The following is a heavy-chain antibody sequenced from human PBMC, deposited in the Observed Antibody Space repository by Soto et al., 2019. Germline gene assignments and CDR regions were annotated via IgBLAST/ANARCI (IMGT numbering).Heavy chain of an antibody. D-gene: IGHD4-17*01. J-gene: IGHJ4*02. CDR3: ARPLYGDYTGNYFDY. Sequence: ASVKVSCKASGYTFASYGISWVRQAPGQGLEWMGWISAYNGNTNYAQKLQGRVTMTTDTSTSTAYMELRSLRSDDTAVYYCARPLYGDYTGNYFDYWGQGTLVTVSS. CDR2: ISAYNGNT. V-gene: IGHV1-18*01. CDR1: GYTFASYG.